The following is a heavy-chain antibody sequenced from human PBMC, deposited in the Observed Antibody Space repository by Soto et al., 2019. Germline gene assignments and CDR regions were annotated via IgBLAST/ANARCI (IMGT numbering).Heavy chain of an antibody. CDR2: IYYSGST. CDR3: ARHYDYVWGSLSIFDY. Sequence: QVQLQESGPGLVKPSETLSLTCTVSGGSISSYYWSWIRQPPGKGLEWIGYIYYSGSTNYNPSLKSRVTISXXTXKXXFSLKLSSVTAADTAVYYCARHYDYVWGSLSIFDYWGQGTLVTVSS. CDR1: GGSISSYY. J-gene: IGHJ4*02. V-gene: IGHV4-59*08. D-gene: IGHD3-16*01.